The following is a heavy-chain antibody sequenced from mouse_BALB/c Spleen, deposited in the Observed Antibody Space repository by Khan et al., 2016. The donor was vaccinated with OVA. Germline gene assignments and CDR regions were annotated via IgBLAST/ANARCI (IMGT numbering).Heavy chain of an antibody. CDR3: ARTGYYYFDY. J-gene: IGHJ2*01. CDR2: ISSDSNTI. D-gene: IGHD2-3*01. V-gene: IGHV5-17*02. Sequence: EVELVESGGGLVQTGGSRKLSCAASGFTFSGFGMHWVRQAPEKGLEWVAYISSDSNTIYYADTAKGRFTISRDNPKNTLFLQMTSLRSEDTAMYYCARTGYYYFDYWGQGTTLTASS. CDR1: GFTFSGFG.